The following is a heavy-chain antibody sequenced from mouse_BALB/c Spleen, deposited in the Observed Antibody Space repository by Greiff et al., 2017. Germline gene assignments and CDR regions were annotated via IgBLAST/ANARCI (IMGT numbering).Heavy chain of an antibody. CDR1: GFTFSDYY. CDR2: ISDGGSYT. J-gene: IGHJ3*01. Sequence: EVKLMESGGGLVTPGGSLKLSCAASGFTFSDYYMYWVRQTPEKRQELVATISDGGSYTYYPDSVKGRFTISRDNAKNNLYLQMSSLKSEDTAMYYCARDDSYGGRGWVAYWGQGTLVTVSA. CDR3: ARDDSYGGRGWVAY. D-gene: IGHD1-1*01. V-gene: IGHV5-4*02.